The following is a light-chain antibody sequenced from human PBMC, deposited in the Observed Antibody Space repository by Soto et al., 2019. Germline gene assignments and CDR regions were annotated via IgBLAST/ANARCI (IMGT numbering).Light chain of an antibody. J-gene: IGKJ5*01. CDR3: QQGYSTPIT. Sequence: DIQMTQSPSSLSASVGDRVTITCRASQSISSFVNWHQHKPGKAPNVLIYGASSLQSGVPSRFRGRGSGTELTHTISSLQPEEVATYYCQQGYSTPITCGQGTRLDSK. CDR1: QSISSF. V-gene: IGKV1-39*01. CDR2: GAS.